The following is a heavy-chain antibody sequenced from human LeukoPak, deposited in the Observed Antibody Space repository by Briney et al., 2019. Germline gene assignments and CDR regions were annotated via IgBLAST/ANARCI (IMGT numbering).Heavy chain of an antibody. D-gene: IGHD6-13*01. J-gene: IGHJ4*02. CDR3: ARYNNNWFFDY. V-gene: IGHV1-3*04. CDR2: INTGNGNT. Sequence: ASVKVSCKASGYTFISYVMHRVRQAPGQRLEWMGWINTGNGNTKYSQKFQGRVTITRDTSASTAYMELSSLRSEDTAVFYCARYNNNWFFDYWGQGTLVTVSS. CDR1: GYTFISYV.